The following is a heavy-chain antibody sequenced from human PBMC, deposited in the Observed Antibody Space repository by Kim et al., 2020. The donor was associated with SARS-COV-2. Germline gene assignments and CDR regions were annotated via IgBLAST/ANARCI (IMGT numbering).Heavy chain of an antibody. CDR2: IKSKTDGGTT. D-gene: IGHD3-22*01. Sequence: GGSLRLSCAASGFTFSNAWMSWVRQAPGKGLEWVGRIKSKTDGGTTDYAAPVKGRFTISRDDSKNTLYLQMNSLKTEDTAVYYCTTALGIYDSSGYHYRDYWGQGTLVTVSS. CDR1: GFTFSNAW. CDR3: TTALGIYDSSGYHYRDY. V-gene: IGHV3-15*01. J-gene: IGHJ4*02.